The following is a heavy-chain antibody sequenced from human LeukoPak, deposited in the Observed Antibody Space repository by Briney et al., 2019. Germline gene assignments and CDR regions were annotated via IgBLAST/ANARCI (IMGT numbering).Heavy chain of an antibody. Sequence: GGSLRLSCAASGFTVSSNEMSWVRQAPGKGLEWVSSISGGSTYYADSRKGRFTISRDNSKNTLYLQMNSLRAEDTAIYYCVRDHHWGFDSWGQGTQVTVSS. D-gene: IGHD7-27*01. CDR2: ISGGST. V-gene: IGHV3-38-3*01. CDR3: VRDHHWGFDS. CDR1: GFTVSSNE. J-gene: IGHJ4*02.